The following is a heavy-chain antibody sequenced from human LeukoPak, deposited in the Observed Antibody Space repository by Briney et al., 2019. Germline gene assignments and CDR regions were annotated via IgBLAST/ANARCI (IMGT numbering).Heavy chain of an antibody. CDR2: IYSGGST. CDR3: ARDPRGGTLDY. CDR1: GFTVSSNY. D-gene: IGHD3-10*01. V-gene: IGHV3-53*01. Sequence: PGGSLRLSCAASGFTVSSNYMSWVRQAPGKGLEWVSVIYSGGSTYYADSVKGRFTISRHDSKNTLNLQMNSLRAEDTAVYYCARDPRGGTLDYWGQGALVTVSS. J-gene: IGHJ4*02.